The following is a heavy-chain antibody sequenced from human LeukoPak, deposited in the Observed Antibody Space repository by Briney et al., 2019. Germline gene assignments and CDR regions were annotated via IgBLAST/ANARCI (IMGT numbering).Heavy chain of an antibody. V-gene: IGHV3-30*02. CDR3: AEVRGNYDFWSGFDY. J-gene: IGHJ4*02. D-gene: IGHD3-3*01. CDR2: IRYDGSNK. CDR1: GFTFNTYG. Sequence: GGSLRLSCTASGFTFNTYGMHWVRQAPGKGLKWVAFIRYDGSNKYYGDSVKGRFTISRDNSKNTLYLQMNSLRAEDTAVYYCAEVRGNYDFWSGFDYWGQGTLVTVSS.